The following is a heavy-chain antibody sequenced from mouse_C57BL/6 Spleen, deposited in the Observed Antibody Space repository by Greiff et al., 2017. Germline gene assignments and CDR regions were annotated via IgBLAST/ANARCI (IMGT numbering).Heavy chain of an antibody. V-gene: IGHV1-69*01. CDR3: ASGDERRFDC. CDR2: IDPSDSYT. J-gene: IGHJ2*01. Sequence: QVQLQQPGAELVMPGASVKLSCKASGYTFTSYWMHWVKQRPGQGLEWIGEIDPSDSYTNYNQKFKGKSTLTVDKSSSTAYMQLSSLTSEDSAVYYCASGDERRFDCWGQGTTLTVSS. CDR1: GYTFTSYW.